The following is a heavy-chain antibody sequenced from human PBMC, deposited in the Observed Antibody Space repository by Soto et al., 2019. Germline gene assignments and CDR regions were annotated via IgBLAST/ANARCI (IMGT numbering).Heavy chain of an antibody. CDR3: ARDLEYCSSTSCHRTGFDY. CDR2: IIPIFGTA. J-gene: IGHJ4*02. CDR1: GGTFSSYA. V-gene: IGHV1-69*13. D-gene: IGHD2-2*01. Sequence: SVKVSCKASGGTFSSYAISWVRQAPGQGLEWMGGIIPIFGTANYAQKFQGRVTITADESTSTAYMELSSLRSEDTAVYYCARDLEYCSSTSCHRTGFDYCGQGTLVTVSS.